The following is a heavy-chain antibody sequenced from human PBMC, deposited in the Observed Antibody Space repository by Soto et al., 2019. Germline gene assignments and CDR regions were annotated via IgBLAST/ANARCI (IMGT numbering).Heavy chain of an antibody. CDR2: IYYSGST. CDR1: GGSISSYY. J-gene: IGHJ6*02. D-gene: IGHD2-2*01. CDR3: ARLSTDCSSTSCYLGPRRGMDV. V-gene: IGHV4-59*01. Sequence: SETLSLTCTVSGGSISSYYWSWIRQPPGKRLEWIGYIYYSGSTNYNPSLKSRVTISVDTSKNQFSLKLSSVTAADTAVYYCARLSTDCSSTSCYLGPRRGMDVWGQGTTVTVSS.